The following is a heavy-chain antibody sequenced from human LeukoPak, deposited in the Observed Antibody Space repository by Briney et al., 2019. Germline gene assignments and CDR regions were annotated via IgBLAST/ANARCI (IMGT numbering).Heavy chain of an antibody. J-gene: IGHJ4*02. CDR2: FTSRSRSI. D-gene: IGHD1-1*01. Sequence: PGGSLRLSCAASGFTFSSYAMSWVRQAPGKGLEWVSSFTSRSRSIYYADSVKGRFTISRDNAKNSLFLQMNSLRAEDTAVYYCAKVSGTGYFDYWGQGTLVTVSS. V-gene: IGHV3-21*04. CDR1: GFTFSSYA. CDR3: AKVSGTGYFDY.